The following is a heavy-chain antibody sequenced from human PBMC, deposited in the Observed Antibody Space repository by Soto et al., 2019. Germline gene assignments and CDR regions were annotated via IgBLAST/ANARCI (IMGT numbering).Heavy chain of an antibody. Sequence: SETLSLTCTVSGGSVSSGSYYWSWIRPPPGKGLEWIGYSYYSGSTNYHPSLKSRVTISVDTSKNQFSLKLSSVTAADTAVYYCARDGNFIAAAGENGFDPWGQGTLVTVSS. V-gene: IGHV4-61*01. CDR1: GGSVSSGSYY. CDR2: SYYSGST. J-gene: IGHJ5*02. D-gene: IGHD6-13*01. CDR3: ARDGNFIAAAGENGFDP.